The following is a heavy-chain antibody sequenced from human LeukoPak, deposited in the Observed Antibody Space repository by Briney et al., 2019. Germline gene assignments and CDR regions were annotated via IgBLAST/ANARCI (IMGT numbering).Heavy chain of an antibody. CDR3: ARGPPESSSSDS. J-gene: IGHJ4*02. V-gene: IGHV1-8*01. CDR2: MSPNNGKT. D-gene: IGHD6-13*01. Sequence: ASVKVSCKASGYTFSNYDINWVRQATGQGLEWMGWMSPNNGKTRYAQNFQGRVTMTRDTSISTAYMELRRLRIEDTAVYYCARGPPESSSSDSWGQGTLVTVSS. CDR1: GYTFSNYD.